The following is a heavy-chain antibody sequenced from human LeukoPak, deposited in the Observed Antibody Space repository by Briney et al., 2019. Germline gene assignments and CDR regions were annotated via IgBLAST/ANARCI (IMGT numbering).Heavy chain of an antibody. CDR2: ISESSIYI. J-gene: IGHJ4*02. CDR1: GFTFSSYT. Sequence: GGSLRLSCAGSGFTFSSYTMNWARHAPGKGLEWVSSISESSIYINYADSVKGRFTISRDNAKYSLYLQMTSLRAEDTAVYYCARSYYDSSGYPHSDLDYWGQGTLVTVSS. CDR3: ARSYYDSSGYPHSDLDY. D-gene: IGHD3-22*01. V-gene: IGHV3-21*01.